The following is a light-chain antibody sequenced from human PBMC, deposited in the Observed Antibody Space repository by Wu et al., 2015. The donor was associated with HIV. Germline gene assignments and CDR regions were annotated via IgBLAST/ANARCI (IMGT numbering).Light chain of an antibody. V-gene: IGKV3-20*01. CDR2: GAS. Sequence: ENVLTQSPGTLSLSPGERATLSCKASQTVRNNYFAWFQQRPGQAPRLLIYGASNRATGTPDRFSGSGSGTDFTLTISRLESEDFAVYYCQQYGSSPLTFGGGTKVEIK. CDR3: QQYGSSPLT. J-gene: IGKJ4*01. CDR1: QTVRNNY.